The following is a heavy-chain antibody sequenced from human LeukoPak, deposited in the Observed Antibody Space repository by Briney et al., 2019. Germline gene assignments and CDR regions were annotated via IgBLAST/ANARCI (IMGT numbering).Heavy chain of an antibody. V-gene: IGHV3-23*01. Sequence: GGSLRLSCAASGFTFSNFAMTWVRQAPGKGLEWVSSISDSGGSTYYADSVKCRFTISRDNYKNTLYLQMNSLRAEDTAVYYCARDPNGNYVGAFDFQRWGLGTLVTVSS. CDR1: GFTFSNFA. D-gene: IGHD4-17*01. CDR3: ARDPNGNYVGAFDFQR. CDR2: ISDSGGST. J-gene: IGHJ1*01.